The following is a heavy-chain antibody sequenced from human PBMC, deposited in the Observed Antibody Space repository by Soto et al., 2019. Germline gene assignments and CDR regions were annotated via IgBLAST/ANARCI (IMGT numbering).Heavy chain of an antibody. Sequence: SVKVACTSPVYALTDYHVYLVRQAPGRGLEWLGMINPSGGSTTYAQNLQGRVTMTRDTSTNTVYMELSSLRSEDTAVYYCARDAINSSGYSRYFQHWGQGTVVTVSS. J-gene: IGHJ1*01. CDR2: INPSGGST. D-gene: IGHD3-22*01. CDR1: VYALTDYH. CDR3: ARDAINSSGYSRYFQH. V-gene: IGHV1-46*01.